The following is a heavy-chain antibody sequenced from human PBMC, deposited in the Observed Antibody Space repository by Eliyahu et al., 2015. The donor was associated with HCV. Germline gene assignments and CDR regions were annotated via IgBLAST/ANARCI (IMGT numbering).Heavy chain of an antibody. CDR2: IHYSGST. CDR3: ASGGGGIAVTGTGGWFDP. CDR1: GGSIPXYY. Sequence: QVQLQESGPGLVKPSETLSLTCTVSGGSIPXYYWSWIRQPPGRGLEWIGYIHYSGSTNYNPSLKSRVTMSVDTSKNQFSLNLTSVTAADTAMYYCASGGGGIAVTGTGGWFDPWGQGTLVTVSS. D-gene: IGHD6-19*01. V-gene: IGHV4-59*01. J-gene: IGHJ5*02.